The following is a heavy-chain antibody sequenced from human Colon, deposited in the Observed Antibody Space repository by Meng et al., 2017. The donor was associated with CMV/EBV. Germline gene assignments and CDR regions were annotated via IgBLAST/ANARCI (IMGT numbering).Heavy chain of an antibody. CDR1: GYSCTVYF. J-gene: IGHJ4*02. D-gene: IGHD1-26*01. V-gene: IGHV1-2*02. CDR3: ATVSGGDFGY. CDR2: INPNRGGT. Sequence: RLVQSWAEGNNPGASFTVSCKASGYSCTVYFMYWVRPDPGQGLDCMGSINPNRGGTNYAQKFQGRVTMTMYTSINTAYVELSRLSYGDTAVYYCATVSGGDFGYWGQGTLVTVSS.